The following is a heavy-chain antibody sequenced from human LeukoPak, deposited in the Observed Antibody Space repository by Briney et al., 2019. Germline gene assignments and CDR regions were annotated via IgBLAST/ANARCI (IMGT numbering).Heavy chain of an antibody. D-gene: IGHD2-21*02. Sequence: PGGSLRLSCAASGFTFSSYWMSWVRQAPGKGLEWVANIKQDGSEKYYVDSVKGRFTISRDNAKNSLYLQMNSLRAEDTAVYYCAKTRPYCGGDCYYGLFDYWGQGTLVTVSS. CDR1: GFTFSSYW. V-gene: IGHV3-7*03. J-gene: IGHJ4*02. CDR3: AKTRPYCGGDCYYGLFDY. CDR2: IKQDGSEK.